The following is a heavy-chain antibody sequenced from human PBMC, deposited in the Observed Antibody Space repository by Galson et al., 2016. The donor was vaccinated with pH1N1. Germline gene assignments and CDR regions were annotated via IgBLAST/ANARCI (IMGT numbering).Heavy chain of an antibody. Sequence: ETLSLTCSVSGGSMRSSDHYWAWVRQPPGKGLEWIGSVSHRGTTYYDLSLKSRVTISIDTSNKRFSLKVTSVSAADAAVYYCARGVAAASRFDLWGQGSLVAVSS. D-gene: IGHD6-13*01. CDR2: VSHRGTT. J-gene: IGHJ5*02. CDR1: GGSMRSSDHY. V-gene: IGHV4-39*02. CDR3: ARGVAAASRFDL.